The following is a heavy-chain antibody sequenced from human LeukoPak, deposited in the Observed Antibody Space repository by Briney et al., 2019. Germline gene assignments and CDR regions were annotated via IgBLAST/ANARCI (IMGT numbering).Heavy chain of an antibody. CDR1: GNYW. Sequence: QSGGSLKLSCAASGNYWMHWVRRAPGKGLVWVSHINSDGSWTSYADSVKGRFTISKDNAKNTVYLRMNSLRAEDTAVYYCVSFYETYWGRGTLVTVSS. J-gene: IGHJ4*02. V-gene: IGHV3-74*01. CDR2: INSDGSWT. CDR3: VSFYETY. D-gene: IGHD2/OR15-2a*01.